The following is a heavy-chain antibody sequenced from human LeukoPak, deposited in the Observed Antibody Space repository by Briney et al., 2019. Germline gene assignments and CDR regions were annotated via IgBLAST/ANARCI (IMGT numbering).Heavy chain of an antibody. V-gene: IGHV3-23*01. CDR1: GFTFSSYA. J-gene: IGHJ3*02. CDR2: ISGSGGST. Sequence: GGSLRLSCAASGFTFSSYAMRWVRQAPGKGLEWVSAISGSGGSTYYADSVKGRFTISRDNSKNTLYLQMNSLRAEDTAVYYCAKVHPGVLWFGELLLGAFDIWGQGTMVTVSS. D-gene: IGHD3-10*01. CDR3: AKVHPGVLWFGELLLGAFDI.